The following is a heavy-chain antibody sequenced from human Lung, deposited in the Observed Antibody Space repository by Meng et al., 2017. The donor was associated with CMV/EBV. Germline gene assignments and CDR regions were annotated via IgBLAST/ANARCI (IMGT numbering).Heavy chain of an antibody. D-gene: IGHD3-22*01. CDR2: ISSNGGST. V-gene: IGHV3-64*02. CDR1: FSCYA. CDR3: ARGSIDYYDSSGYYGLFDY. J-gene: IGHJ4*02. Sequence: FSCYAMHWVRQAPGKGLEYVSAISSNGGSTYYADSVKGRFTISRDNSKNTLYLQMGSLRAEDMAVYYCARGSIDYYDSSGYYGLFDYWGQGTLVTVSS.